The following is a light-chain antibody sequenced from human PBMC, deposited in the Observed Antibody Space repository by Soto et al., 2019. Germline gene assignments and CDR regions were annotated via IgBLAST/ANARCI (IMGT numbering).Light chain of an antibody. CDR1: QGIRND. J-gene: IGKJ1*01. Sequence: SQSHYTLSASVGDRVTITCRASQGIRNDLGWYQQKSGQAPKVLIYGASNLQSGVPPRFSGSGSGTDFTLAISSLQPEDSATYYCLQDINYPWTFGQGTKVDVK. CDR3: LQDINYPWT. CDR2: GAS. V-gene: IGKV1-6*01.